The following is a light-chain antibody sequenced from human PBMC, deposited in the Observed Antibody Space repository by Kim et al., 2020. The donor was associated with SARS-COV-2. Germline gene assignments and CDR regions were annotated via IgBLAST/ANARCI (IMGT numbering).Light chain of an antibody. J-gene: IGLJ2*01. Sequence: ESPGKTVTISCTRSGGRIASNFVQWYQQRPGSAPTSVIHEDNQRPSWVPDRFSGSIDDSSNSASLTISGLKTEDETDYYCQSGRLFGGGTQLTVL. V-gene: IGLV6-57*03. CDR3: QSGRL. CDR1: GGRIASNF. CDR2: EDN.